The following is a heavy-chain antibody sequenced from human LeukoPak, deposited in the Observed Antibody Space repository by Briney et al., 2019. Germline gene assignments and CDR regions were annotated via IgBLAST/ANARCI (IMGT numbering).Heavy chain of an antibody. CDR3: ARAAPDTPPNDFWSGYYYYYMDV. CDR2: ISTSSSYI. D-gene: IGHD3-3*01. V-gene: IGHV3-21*01. Sequence: GGSLRLSCAASGFTFSSYSMNWVRQAPGKGLEWVSSISTSSSYIYYADSVKGRFTIPRDNAKNSLYLQMNSLRAEDTAVYYCARAAPDTPPNDFWSGYYYYYMDVWGKGTTVTVSS. CDR1: GFTFSSYS. J-gene: IGHJ6*03.